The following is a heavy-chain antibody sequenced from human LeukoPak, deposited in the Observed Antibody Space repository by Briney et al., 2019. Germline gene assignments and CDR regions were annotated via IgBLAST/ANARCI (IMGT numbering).Heavy chain of an antibody. J-gene: IGHJ4*02. CDR2: ISSSGSTI. D-gene: IGHD2-2*01. CDR3: ARETDSTLFDY. V-gene: IGHV3-48*03. CDR1: GFTFSSYE. Sequence: GGSLRLSCAASGFTFSSYEMNWVRQAPGKGLEWVSYISSSGSTIFYADSVKGRFTISRDNAENSLYLQMNSLRAEDTAVYYCARETDSTLFDYWGQGTLVTVSS.